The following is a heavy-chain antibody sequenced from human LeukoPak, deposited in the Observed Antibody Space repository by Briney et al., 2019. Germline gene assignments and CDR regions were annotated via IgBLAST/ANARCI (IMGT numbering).Heavy chain of an antibody. CDR2: ITSTGSYI. Sequence: PGGSLRLSCAASGFTFSNAWMSWVRQAPGKGLEWLSSITSTGSYIFYADSVKGRFTISRDNAKNSLFLQMNTLRAEDTALYYCARDLGGTYAYYYMDVWGKGTTVTVSS. CDR3: ARDLGGTYAYYYMDV. J-gene: IGHJ6*03. D-gene: IGHD3-16*01. V-gene: IGHV3-21*01. CDR1: GFTFSNAW.